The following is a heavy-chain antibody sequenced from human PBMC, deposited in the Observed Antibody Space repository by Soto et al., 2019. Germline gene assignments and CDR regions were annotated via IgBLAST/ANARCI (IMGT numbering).Heavy chain of an antibody. CDR1: GFTCSAYW. Sequence: GGALSVSCADPGFTCSAYWMRFGRQVAGKCLTWVSRISDDGSTATYADSVKGRFVISRDNAKNSLYLEMNTLRVDDSCLYYCARGPSVSSTGAGAHWGRVTLFPVS. CDR2: ISDDGSTA. V-gene: IGHV3-74*01. D-gene: IGHD6-6*01. J-gene: IGHJ4*02. CDR3: ARGPSVSSTGAGAH.